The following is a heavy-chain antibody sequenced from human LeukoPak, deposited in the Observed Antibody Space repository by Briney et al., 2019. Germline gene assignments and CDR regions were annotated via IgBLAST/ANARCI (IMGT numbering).Heavy chain of an antibody. CDR3: ARVVAERGHYDY. V-gene: IGHV3-30*04. J-gene: IGHJ4*02. CDR1: GFTFSSYA. CDR2: ISYDGSNK. Sequence: GGSLRLSCAASGFTFSSYAMHWVRQAPGKGLEWVAVISYDGSNKYYADSVKGRFTISRDNSKNTLYLQMNSLRAEDTAVYYCARVVAERGHYDYWGQGTLVTVSS. D-gene: IGHD2-15*01.